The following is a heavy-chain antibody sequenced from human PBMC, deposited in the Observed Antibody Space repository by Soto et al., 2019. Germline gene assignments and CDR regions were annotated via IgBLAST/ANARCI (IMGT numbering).Heavy chain of an antibody. CDR1: GGSIISDY. CDR3: ARGKQTYYGSGSGYYFDY. V-gene: IGHV4-59*01. D-gene: IGHD3-10*01. CDR2: IYYSGST. Sequence: PSETLSLTCSVSGGSIISDYWSWVRQPPGKGLEWIGYIYYSGSTNYNPSLKSRVTISLDTSKNQFSLKLSSVTAADTAVYYCARGKQTYYGSGSGYYFDYWGQGTLVTVSS. J-gene: IGHJ4*02.